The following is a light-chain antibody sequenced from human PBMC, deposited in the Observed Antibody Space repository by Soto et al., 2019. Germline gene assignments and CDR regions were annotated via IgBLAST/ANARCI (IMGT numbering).Light chain of an antibody. J-gene: IGKJ4*01. Sequence: EVVMTQSPATLSVSLGDRAALSCRASQSVSSNLAWYQQKPGQAPRLLIYGASTRATGIPARFSGSGSGTEFTLTISSLQPEDVATYFCQKYNSAPLTFGGGTKVDIK. V-gene: IGKV3-15*01. CDR2: GAS. CDR1: QSVSSN. CDR3: QKYNSAPLT.